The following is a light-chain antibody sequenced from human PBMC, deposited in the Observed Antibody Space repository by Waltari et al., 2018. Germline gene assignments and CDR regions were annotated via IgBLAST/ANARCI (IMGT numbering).Light chain of an antibody. V-gene: IGKV6-21*01. J-gene: IGKJ2*01. CDR2: YGS. CDR3: HQTTLLPS. Sequence: EVVLTQSPDFQSVTPKETVTITCRASESIGSSLHWYQQKPDQSPKLLVMYGSQSFSGVPSRFGGSGSGTDFTLTINGLEAEDAATYFCHQTTLLPSFGQGTKLEIK. CDR1: ESIGSS.